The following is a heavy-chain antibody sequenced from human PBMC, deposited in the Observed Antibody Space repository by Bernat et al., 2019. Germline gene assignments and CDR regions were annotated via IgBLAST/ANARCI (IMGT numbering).Heavy chain of an antibody. D-gene: IGHD2/OR15-2a*01. CDR2: ISWNSGSI. Sequence: EVQLVESGGGLVQPGRSLRLSCAASGFTFDDYAMHWVRQAPGKGLEWVSGISWNSGSIGYADSVKGRFTISRDNAKNSLYLQMNSLRAEDTALYYCAREVVLFSLFDAFDIWGQGTMVTVSS. J-gene: IGHJ3*02. V-gene: IGHV3-9*01. CDR3: AREVVLFSLFDAFDI. CDR1: GFTFDDYA.